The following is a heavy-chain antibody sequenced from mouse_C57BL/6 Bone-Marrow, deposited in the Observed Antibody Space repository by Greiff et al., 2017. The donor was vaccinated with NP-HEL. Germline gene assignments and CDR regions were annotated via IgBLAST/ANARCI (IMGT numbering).Heavy chain of an antibody. CDR1: GFTFSDYG. CDR3: ARHTAQAGAMDY. CDR2: ISNLAYSI. J-gene: IGHJ4*01. Sequence: EVNVVESGGGLVQPGGSLKLSCAASGFTFSDYGMAWVRQAPRKGPEWVAFISNLAYSIYYADTVTGRFTISRENAKNTLYLEMSSLRTEDTAMYYCARHTAQAGAMDYWGQGTSVTVSS. D-gene: IGHD3-2*02. V-gene: IGHV5-15*01.